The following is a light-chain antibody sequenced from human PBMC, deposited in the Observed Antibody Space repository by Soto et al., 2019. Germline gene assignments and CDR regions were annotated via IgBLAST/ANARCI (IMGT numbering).Light chain of an antibody. Sequence: EIVMTQSPATLSVSPWERATLSCRASQSVSSNYLTWYQQKPGQAPRLLIYGASRRATGIPDRFSGSGSGTDFTLTISRLEPEDFAVYYCQQYGSSPTTFGGGTKVDIK. J-gene: IGKJ4*01. V-gene: IGKV3-20*01. CDR3: QQYGSSPTT. CDR2: GAS. CDR1: QSVSSNY.